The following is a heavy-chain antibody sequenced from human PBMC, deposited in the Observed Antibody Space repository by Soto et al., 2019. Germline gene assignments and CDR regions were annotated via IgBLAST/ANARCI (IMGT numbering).Heavy chain of an antibody. V-gene: IGHV3-21*01. CDR3: AREGGALRYFDWLLSQDPPSVYGMDV. CDR2: ISSSSSYI. D-gene: IGHD3-9*01. Sequence: PGGSLRLSCAASGFTFSSYSMNWVRQAPGKGLEWVSSISSSSSYIYYADSVKGRFTISRDNAKNSLYLQMNSLRAEDTAVYYCAREGGALRYFDWLLSQDPPSVYGMDVWGKGTTLTVSS. J-gene: IGHJ6*04. CDR1: GFTFSSYS.